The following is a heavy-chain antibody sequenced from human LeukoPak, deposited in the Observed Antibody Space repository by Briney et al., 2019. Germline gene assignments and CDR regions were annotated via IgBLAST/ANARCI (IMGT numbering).Heavy chain of an antibody. CDR2: IAYDGSNK. CDR3: ARPNEGYYYSSGVGV. CDR1: GFTFSSYG. V-gene: IGHV3-30*03. Sequence: PGGSLRLSCAASGFTFSSYGMHWVRQAPGKGLEWVAIIAYDGSNKYYADPVKGRFVISRDNSKNTLYLQMNSLRAEDTAVYYCARPNEGYYYSSGVGVWGQGTTVTVSS. D-gene: IGHD2-8*01. J-gene: IGHJ6*02.